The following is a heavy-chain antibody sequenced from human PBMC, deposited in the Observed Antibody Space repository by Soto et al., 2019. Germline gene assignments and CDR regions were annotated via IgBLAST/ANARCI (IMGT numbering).Heavy chain of an antibody. CDR1: GYTFTSYA. CDR2: INAGNGNT. V-gene: IGHV1-3*01. Sequence: QVQLVQSGDEVKKPGASVKVSCKASGYTFTSYAMHWVRQAPGQRLEWMGWINAGNGNTKYSQKFQARVTITRDTSASTAYMEHSSLRSEDTAVYYGARLRTGTTAYYYSYAMDVWGQGTTVTVSS. J-gene: IGHJ6*02. CDR3: ARLRTGTTAYYYSYAMDV. D-gene: IGHD1-7*01.